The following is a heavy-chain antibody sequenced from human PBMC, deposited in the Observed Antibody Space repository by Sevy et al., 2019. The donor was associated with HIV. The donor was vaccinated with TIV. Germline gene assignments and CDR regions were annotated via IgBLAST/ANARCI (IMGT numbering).Heavy chain of an antibody. CDR1: GGSTSGYY. CDR2: IYYSGAT. CDR3: ARGIASSRTMAGNY. J-gene: IGHJ4*02. V-gene: IGHV4-59*01. D-gene: IGHD6-19*01. Sequence: SETLSLTCTVSGGSTSGYYWTWIRQPPGKGLEWIGYIYYSGATTYNPSLKSRVTISIDTSKNQFSLKLSSVTAADTAVYYCARGIASSRTMAGNYWGQGTLVTVSS.